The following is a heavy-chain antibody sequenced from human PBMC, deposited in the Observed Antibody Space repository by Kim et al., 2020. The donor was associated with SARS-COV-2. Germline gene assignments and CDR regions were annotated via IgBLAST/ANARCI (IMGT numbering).Heavy chain of an antibody. CDR1: GFTVSSYA. V-gene: IGHV3-23*01. D-gene: IGHD1-26*01. CDR2: ISGSGGST. J-gene: IGHJ6*02. Sequence: GGSLRLSCAASGFTVSSYAMSWVRQAPGKGLEWVSAISGSGGSTYYADSGKGRFTISRDNSKNTLYLQMNSLRAEDTAVYYCAKDPPLEWELQVDGMDGWGQGTTVTVSS. CDR3: AKDPPLEWELQVDGMDG.